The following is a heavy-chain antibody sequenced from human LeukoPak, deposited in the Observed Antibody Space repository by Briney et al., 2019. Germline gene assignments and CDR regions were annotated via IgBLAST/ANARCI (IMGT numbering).Heavy chain of an antibody. CDR3: ASGRLIRDGGYSYGYARYYYYGMDV. J-gene: IGHJ6*02. Sequence: ASVKVSCKASGYTFTSYDINWVRQATGQGLEWMGWINPNSGNTGYAQKFQGRVTMTRNTSISTAYMELSSLRSEDTAVYYCASGRLIRDGGYSYGYARYYYYGMDVWGQGTTVTVSS. CDR2: INPNSGNT. V-gene: IGHV1-8*01. CDR1: GYTFTSYD. D-gene: IGHD5-18*01.